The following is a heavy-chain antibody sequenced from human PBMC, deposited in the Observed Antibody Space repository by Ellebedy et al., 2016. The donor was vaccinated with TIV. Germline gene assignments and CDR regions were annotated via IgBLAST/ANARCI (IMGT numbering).Heavy chain of an antibody. CDR2: IDPTGDTT. J-gene: IGHJ4*02. V-gene: IGHV1-46*01. CDR1: GYTFTGYY. CDR3: ARRYYFDH. Sequence: ASVKVSCKASGYTFTGYYMHWVRQAPGQGLEWLGVIDPTGDTTTYAQRFQGRLTVTSDKSTNTVYMELSSLRSEDTAVYYCARRYYFDHWGQGTLVTVAS.